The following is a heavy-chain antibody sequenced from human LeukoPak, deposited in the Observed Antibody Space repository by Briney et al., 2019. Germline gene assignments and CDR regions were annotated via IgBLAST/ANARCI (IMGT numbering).Heavy chain of an antibody. CDR2: IYYSGST. D-gene: IGHD3-3*01. CDR1: GGSISSSSYY. Sequence: SETLSLTCTVSGGSISSSSYYWGWIRQPPGKGLEWIGSIYYSGSTYYNPSLKSRVTISVDTSKNQSSLKLSSVTAADTAVYYCARASYDFWSGYYTRYFDYWGQGTLVTVSS. V-gene: IGHV4-39*07. J-gene: IGHJ4*02. CDR3: ARASYDFWSGYYTRYFDY.